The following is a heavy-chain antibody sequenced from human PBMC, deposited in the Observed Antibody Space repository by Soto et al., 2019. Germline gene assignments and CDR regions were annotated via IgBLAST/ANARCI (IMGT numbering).Heavy chain of an antibody. CDR1: GGTFSSYA. D-gene: IGHD3-9*01. V-gene: IGHV1-69*06. CDR2: IIPIFGTA. J-gene: IGHJ4*02. CDR3: AREHVRYFDWLPKPNYFDY. Sequence: SVKVSCKASGGTFSSYAISWVRQAPGQGLEWMGGIIPIFGTANYAQKFQGRVTITADKSTSTAYKELSSLRSEDTAVYYCAREHVRYFDWLPKPNYFDYWGQGTLVTVSS.